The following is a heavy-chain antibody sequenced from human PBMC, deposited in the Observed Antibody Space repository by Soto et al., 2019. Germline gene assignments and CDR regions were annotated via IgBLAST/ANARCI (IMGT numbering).Heavy chain of an antibody. D-gene: IGHD5-18*01. CDR3: ARGRVGEGYSYGYFDY. V-gene: IGHV1-2*02. J-gene: IGHJ4*02. CDR1: GYTFTGYY. Sequence: ASVKVSCKASGYTFTGYYTHWVRQAPGQGLEWMGWINPNSGDTNYAQKFQGRVSMTRDTSISTAYLELSRLRSEDKDVYYCARGRVGEGYSYGYFDYWGQGTLVTVSS. CDR2: INPNSGDT.